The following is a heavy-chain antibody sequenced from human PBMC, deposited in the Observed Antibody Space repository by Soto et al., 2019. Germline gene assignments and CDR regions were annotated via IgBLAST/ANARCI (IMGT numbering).Heavy chain of an antibody. CDR3: AKNSNSEYSGSYYSFDY. Sequence: ASVKVSCKASGFTFTSHYMHWVRQAPGQGLEWMGIINPTVDTTSSAQKFRGRVTMTRDASTSTVYMELSSLRSEDTAVYYCAKNSNSEYSGSYYSFDYWGQGTLVTVSS. V-gene: IGHV1-46*01. CDR1: GFTFTSHY. D-gene: IGHD1-26*01. CDR2: INPTVDTT. J-gene: IGHJ4*02.